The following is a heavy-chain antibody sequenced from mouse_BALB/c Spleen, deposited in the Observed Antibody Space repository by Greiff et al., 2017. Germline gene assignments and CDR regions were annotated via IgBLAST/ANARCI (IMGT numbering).Heavy chain of an antibody. CDR3: ARGGDYRYDGSFDY. Sequence: QVQLQQSGAELVRPGASVTLSCKASGYTFTDYEMHWVKQTPVHGLEWIGAIDPETGGTAYNQKFKGKATLTADKSSSTAYMELRSLTSEDSAVFYCARGGDYRYDGSFDYWGQGTTLTVSS. J-gene: IGHJ2*01. V-gene: IGHV1-15*01. CDR1: GYTFTDYE. D-gene: IGHD2-14*01. CDR2: IDPETGGT.